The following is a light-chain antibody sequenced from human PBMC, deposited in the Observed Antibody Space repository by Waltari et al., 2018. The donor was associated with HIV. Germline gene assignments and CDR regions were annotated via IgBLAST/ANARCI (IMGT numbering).Light chain of an antibody. Sequence: DIQLTQSPSFLSASVGDRVTITCRASQGISSYLAWYQQKPGKAPKLLIYGASTLQSGVPSRFSGSGSGTEFTLTINSLQPEDFATYYCQQVNSYPVTFGQGTKLEIK. CDR1: QGISSY. CDR2: GAS. J-gene: IGKJ2*01. V-gene: IGKV1-9*01. CDR3: QQVNSYPVT.